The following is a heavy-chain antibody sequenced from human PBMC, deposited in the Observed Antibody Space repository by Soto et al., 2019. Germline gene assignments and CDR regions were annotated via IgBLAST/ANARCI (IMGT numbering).Heavy chain of an antibody. CDR2: ISGSGGST. J-gene: IGHJ5*02. V-gene: IGHV3-23*01. CDR3: AKDKHSNSLNWFDP. D-gene: IGHD6-6*01. Sequence: EVQLLESGGRLLQPGGSLRLSCAASGFTFSSCAMSWVRQAPGKGLEWVSGISGSGGSTYYADSVKGRFTISRHNSKNTLYLQINSLRAEDTAVYYCAKDKHSNSLNWFDPWGQGTMVAVFS. CDR1: GFTFSSCA.